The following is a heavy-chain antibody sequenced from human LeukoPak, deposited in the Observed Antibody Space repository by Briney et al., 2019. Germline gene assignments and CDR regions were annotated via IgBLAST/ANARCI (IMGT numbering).Heavy chain of an antibody. CDR2: IYYSGST. CDR3: ARVAWGIAAAGYYFDY. CDR1: GGSISSYY. D-gene: IGHD6-13*01. J-gene: IGHJ4*02. V-gene: IGHV4-59*12. Sequence: SETLSLTCTVSGGSISSYYWSWIRQPPGKGLEWIGYIYYSGSTNYNPSLKSRVTMSVDTSKNQFSLKLSSVTAADTAVYYCARVAWGIAAAGYYFDYWGQGTLVTVSS.